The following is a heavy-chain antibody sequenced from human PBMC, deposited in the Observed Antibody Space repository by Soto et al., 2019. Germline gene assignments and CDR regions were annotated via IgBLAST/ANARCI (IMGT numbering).Heavy chain of an antibody. CDR1: GYTFTSYG. V-gene: IGHV1-18*01. CDR3: ARVVSDTLGQLRYPFDY. Sequence: QVQLVQSGAEVKKPGASVKVSCKASGYTFTSYGISWVRQAPGQGLEWMGWISAYNGNTNYAQKAQGRVTITADTTTSTAYMELRSLRSDDTAVYYCARVVSDTLGQLRYPFDYWGQGTLVTVSS. CDR2: ISAYNGNT. D-gene: IGHD3-9*01. J-gene: IGHJ4*02.